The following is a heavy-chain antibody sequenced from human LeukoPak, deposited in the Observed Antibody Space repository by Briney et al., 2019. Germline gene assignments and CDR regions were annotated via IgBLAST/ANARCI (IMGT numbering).Heavy chain of an antibody. CDR2: ITGSVAYM. Sequence: GGSLRLSRAASGFTLITFAMHWGRLSPGKGLGWVSSITGSVAYMLYAASVKHRFTISRDNTKKLIYLAMSSLRAEAPALYFCVRDVGAVRGEVYFDYWGQGTLVTVSS. J-gene: IGHJ4*02. V-gene: IGHV3-21*01. CDR1: GFTLITFA. D-gene: IGHD3-10*01. CDR3: VRDVGAVRGEVYFDY.